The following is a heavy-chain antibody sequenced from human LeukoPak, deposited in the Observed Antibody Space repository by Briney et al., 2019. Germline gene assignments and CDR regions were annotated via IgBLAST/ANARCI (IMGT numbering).Heavy chain of an antibody. Sequence: GGSLRLSCAASGFTFSSYSMNWVGQAPGKGVEWVSSISSSSRYIYYADSVKGGFTISRDNAKNSLYMQMNSLRAEDTAVYYCARDLMLLWFGEGEDGMDVWGQGTTVTVSS. CDR2: ISSSSRYI. CDR1: GFTFSSYS. D-gene: IGHD3-10*01. V-gene: IGHV3-21*01. CDR3: ARDLMLLWFGEGEDGMDV. J-gene: IGHJ6*02.